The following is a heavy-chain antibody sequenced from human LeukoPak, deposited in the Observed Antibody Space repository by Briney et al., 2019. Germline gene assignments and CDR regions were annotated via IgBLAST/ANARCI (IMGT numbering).Heavy chain of an antibody. J-gene: IGHJ4*02. CDR1: GYSFISYW. D-gene: IGHD3-10*01. CDR2: IFPGDSDT. V-gene: IGHV5-51*01. CDR3: ARGGFGESFDY. Sequence: GESLQISCKGSGYSFISYWIGWVRQLPGKGLEWMGIIFPGDSDTRYSPSFQGQVTISADKSISTTYLQWSSLKASDTAMYYCARGGFGESFDYWGQGTLVTVSS.